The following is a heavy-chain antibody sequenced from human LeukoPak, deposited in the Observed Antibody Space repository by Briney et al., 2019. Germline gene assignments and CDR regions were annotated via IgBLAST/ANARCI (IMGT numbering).Heavy chain of an antibody. CDR3: ARSGSLLLWFGELSGAFDI. CDR2: IYTSGST. D-gene: IGHD3-10*01. J-gene: IGHJ3*02. Sequence: PSETLSLTCTVSGGSISSYYWSWIRQPAGKGLEWIGRIYTSGSTNYNPSLKSRVTISVDKSKNQFSLKLSSVTAADTAVYYCARSGSLLLWFGELSGAFDIWGQGTMVTVSS. V-gene: IGHV4-4*07. CDR1: GGSISSYY.